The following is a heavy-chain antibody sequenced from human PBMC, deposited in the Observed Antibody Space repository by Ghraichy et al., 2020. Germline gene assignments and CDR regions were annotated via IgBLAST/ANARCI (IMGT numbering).Heavy chain of an antibody. V-gene: IGHV3-33*01. J-gene: IGHJ6*03. CDR1: GFTFSSYG. CDR3: ARASVQLERHPAGDYMDV. Sequence: LSLTCVASGFTFSSYGMHWVRQAPGKGLEWVAVIWYDGTNKYYADSVKGRFTISRDNSKNTLYLQMNSLRAEDTAVYYCARASVQLERHPAGDYMDVWGKGTTVTVSS. D-gene: IGHD1-1*01. CDR2: IWYDGTNK.